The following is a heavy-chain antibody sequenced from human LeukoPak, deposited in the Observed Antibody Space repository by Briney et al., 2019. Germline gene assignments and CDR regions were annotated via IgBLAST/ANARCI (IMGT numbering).Heavy chain of an antibody. V-gene: IGHV1-24*01. D-gene: IGHD5-24*01. CDR3: ATVDMATIWFNY. CDR1: GYTLTELS. CDR2: FDPGDGET. J-gene: IGHJ4*02. Sequence: ASVKVSCKVSGYTLTELSMRWVRQAPGKGLEWMGGFDPGDGETIYAQKFQGRVTMTEDTSTDTAYMELSSLRSEDTAVYYCATVDMATIWFNYWGQGTLVTVSS.